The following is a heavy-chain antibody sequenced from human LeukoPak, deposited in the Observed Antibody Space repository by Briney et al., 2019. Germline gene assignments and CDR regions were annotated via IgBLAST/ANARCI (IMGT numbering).Heavy chain of an antibody. CDR3: ARLISEAIFGVVTSSYYGMDV. CDR2: IYTSGST. Sequence: SETLSLTCTVSGGSISSYYWSWIRQPAGKGLEWIGRIYTSGSTNYNPSLKSRVTMSVDTSKNQFSLKLSSVTAADTAVYYCARLISEAIFGVVTSSYYGMDVWGQGTTVTVSS. CDR1: GGSISSYY. V-gene: IGHV4-4*07. J-gene: IGHJ6*02. D-gene: IGHD3-3*01.